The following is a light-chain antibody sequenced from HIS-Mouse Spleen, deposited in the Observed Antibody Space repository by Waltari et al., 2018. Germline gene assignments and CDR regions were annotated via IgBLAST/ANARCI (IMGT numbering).Light chain of an antibody. CDR1: ALPNKY. J-gene: IGLJ2*01. V-gene: IGLV3-10*01. Sequence: SYELTQPPSVSVSPGQTARITCSGDALPNKYAYWYQQKSGQASVLVIYEDSQRPSGIPERFSGSSSGTMATLTISGAQVEDEADYYCYSTDSSGNHRVFGGGTKLTVL. CDR3: YSTDSSGNHRV. CDR2: EDS.